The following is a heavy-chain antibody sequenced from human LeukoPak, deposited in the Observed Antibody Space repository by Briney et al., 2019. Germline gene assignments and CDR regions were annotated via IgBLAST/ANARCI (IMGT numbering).Heavy chain of an antibody. V-gene: IGHV3-15*01. CDR1: GFTFSNAW. CDR3: TTVRYFVPSDPFDI. J-gene: IGHJ3*02. D-gene: IGHD3-9*01. Sequence: GGSLRLSCAASGFTFSNAWMSWVRQAPGKGLEWVGRIKSKTDGGTTDYAAPVKGRFTISRDDSKNTLYLQMNSLKTDDTAVYYCTTVRYFVPSDPFDIWGQGTMVTVSS. CDR2: IKSKTDGGTT.